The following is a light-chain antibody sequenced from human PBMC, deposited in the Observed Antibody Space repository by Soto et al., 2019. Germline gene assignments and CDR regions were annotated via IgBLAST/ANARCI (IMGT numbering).Light chain of an antibody. J-gene: IGKJ1*01. CDR3: QRYNRT. V-gene: IGKV1-5*01. CDR2: DAS. CDR1: QSISSW. Sequence: DIQMTQSPSTLSASVGDRVTITCRASQSISSWLAWYQQKPGKAPKLLIYDASSLESGVPSRFSCSGSGTEFTLTISILQPDDFATYYCQRYNRTFGQGTKVEIK.